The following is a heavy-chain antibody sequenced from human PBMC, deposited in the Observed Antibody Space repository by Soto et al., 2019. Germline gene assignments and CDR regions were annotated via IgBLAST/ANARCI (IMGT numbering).Heavy chain of an antibody. J-gene: IGHJ6*02. CDR2: ISDYNVNT. V-gene: IGHV1-18*01. CDR1: GYTFSNYG. CDR3: AREGYYSGSGTYSPPRYYGMDV. Sequence: QVQLVQSGAEVRKPGASVKVSCKASGYTFSNYGLSWVRQAPGQGLEWMGWISDYNVNTHYAQKFQCKRIMTTDTSTRTAYVELRSLSSDDTAVYFCAREGYYSGSGTYSPPRYYGMDVWGQGTTVTVSS. D-gene: IGHD3-10*01.